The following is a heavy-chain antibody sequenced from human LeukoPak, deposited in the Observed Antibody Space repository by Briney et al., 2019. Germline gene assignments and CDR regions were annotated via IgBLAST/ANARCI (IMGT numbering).Heavy chain of an antibody. V-gene: IGHV4-59*12. Sequence: PSETLSLTCTVSGGSISSYYWSWIRQPPGKGLEWIGYIYYSGSTNYNPSLKSRVTISVDTSKNQFSLKLSSVTAADTAVYYCARESIAKGDAFDIWGQGTMVTVSS. CDR2: IYYSGST. CDR1: GGSISSYY. J-gene: IGHJ3*02. CDR3: ARESIAKGDAFDI. D-gene: IGHD6-6*01.